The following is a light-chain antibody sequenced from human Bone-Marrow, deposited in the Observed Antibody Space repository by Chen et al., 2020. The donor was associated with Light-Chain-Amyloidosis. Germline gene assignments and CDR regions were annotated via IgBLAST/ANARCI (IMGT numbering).Light chain of an antibody. CDR1: NIGSTS. V-gene: IGLV3-21*02. CDR3: QVWDRSSDRPV. CDR2: DDS. Sequence: SYVLPQPSSVSVAPGQTATIACGGNNIGSTSVHWYQQTPGQAPLLVGYDDSDRPSGIPERLSGSNSGNTATRTISRVEAGDDADYYCQVWDRSSDRPVFGGGTKLTVL. J-gene: IGLJ3*02.